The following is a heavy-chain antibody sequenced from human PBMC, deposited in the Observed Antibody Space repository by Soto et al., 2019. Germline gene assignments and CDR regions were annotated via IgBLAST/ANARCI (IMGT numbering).Heavy chain of an antibody. J-gene: IGHJ3*02. D-gene: IGHD2-2*03. V-gene: IGHV5-51*01. Sequence: PGESLKISCKTSGYSFISYWVAWLRQKPGKGLEWMGTFYPGDSTSTYSPSFQGQVTISVDKSISTAYLHLSSLKASDTAMYYCARIIGYCRNNDCSWTFDIWGQGTTVT. CDR3: ARIIGYCRNNDCSWTFDI. CDR1: GYSFISYW. CDR2: FYPGDSTS.